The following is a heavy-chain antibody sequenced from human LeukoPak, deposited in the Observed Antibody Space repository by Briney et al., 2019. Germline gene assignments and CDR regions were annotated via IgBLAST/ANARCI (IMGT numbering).Heavy chain of an antibody. Sequence: RPGGSLRLSCAASGFTFDDYAMNRVRQVPGRGLEWVSGINWNGRITEYADSVKDRFTISRQNTKNSLYLYMNNLGGEDTALYFCARGSVQLWLRDTYYYMDVRGKGTTVTVSS. CDR3: ARGSVQLWLRDTYYYMDV. D-gene: IGHD5-18*01. CDR1: GFTFDDYA. V-gene: IGHV3-20*04. CDR2: INWNGRIT. J-gene: IGHJ6*03.